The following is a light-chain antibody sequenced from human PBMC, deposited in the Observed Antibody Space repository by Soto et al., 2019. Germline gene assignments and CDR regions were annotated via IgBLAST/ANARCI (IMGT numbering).Light chain of an antibody. CDR3: QHRSNWPPT. CDR2: DAS. J-gene: IGKJ5*01. CDR1: PSISSY. V-gene: IGKV3-11*01. Sequence: EIVFTQSPATRSLSPGKRATLSWRASPSISSYLAWYQQKPGQAPRLLINDASSRATGIPARFSGSGSGTDFTLTISSLEPEDFAVYYCQHRSNWPPTFGQGTRLEIK.